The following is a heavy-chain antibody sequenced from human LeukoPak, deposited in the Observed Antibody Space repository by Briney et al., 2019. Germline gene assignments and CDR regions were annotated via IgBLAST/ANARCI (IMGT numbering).Heavy chain of an antibody. Sequence: GSLRLSCAASGFTFSSYSMNWVRQAPGKGLEWVSYISSSSSTIYYADSVKGRFTISRDNAKNSLYLQMNSLRAEDTAVYYCARVLRDGYTERFDYWGQGTLVTVSS. CDR3: ARVLRDGYTERFDY. V-gene: IGHV3-48*04. D-gene: IGHD5-24*01. CDR2: ISSSSSTI. J-gene: IGHJ4*02. CDR1: GFTFSSYS.